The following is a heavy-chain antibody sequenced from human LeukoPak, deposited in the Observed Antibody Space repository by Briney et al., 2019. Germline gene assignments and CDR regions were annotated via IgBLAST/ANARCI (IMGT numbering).Heavy chain of an antibody. D-gene: IGHD4-17*01. V-gene: IGHV4-30-2*01. J-gene: IGHJ3*02. Sequence: PSETLSLTCTVSGGSISSGGYYWSWIRQPPGKGLEWIGYIYHSGNTYYNPSLKSRVTISVDRSKNQFSLKLSSVTAADTAVYYCARAPVTSKTHDAFDIWGQGTMVTVSS. CDR3: ARAPVTSKTHDAFDI. CDR1: GGSISSGGYY. CDR2: IYHSGNT.